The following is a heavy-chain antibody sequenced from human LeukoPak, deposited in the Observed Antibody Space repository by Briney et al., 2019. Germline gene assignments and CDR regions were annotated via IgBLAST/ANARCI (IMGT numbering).Heavy chain of an antibody. J-gene: IGHJ3*02. D-gene: IGHD6-13*01. Sequence: SETLSLTCTVSGGSISSSSYFWGWIRQPPGKGLEWIGSIYNSGSPYYNPSLKSRVTISEDTSKNQFSLKLSSVTAADTAVYYCARTVWSIAAAGADAFDIWGQGTMVTVSS. V-gene: IGHV4-39*07. CDR2: IYNSGSP. CDR1: GGSISSSSYF. CDR3: ARTVWSIAAAGADAFDI.